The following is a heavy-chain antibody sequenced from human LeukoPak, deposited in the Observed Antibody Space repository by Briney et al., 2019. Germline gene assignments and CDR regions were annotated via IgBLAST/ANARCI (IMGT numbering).Heavy chain of an antibody. Sequence: ASVKVSCKASGYTFTSYGISWVRQAPGQGLEWMGWISAYNGNTNYAQKLQGRVTMTTDTSTSTAYMELRSLRSDDTAVYYCNKGSGTYYYYGMDVWGQGTTVTVSS. J-gene: IGHJ6*02. CDR2: ISAYNGNT. V-gene: IGHV1-18*01. CDR3: NKGSGTYYYYGMDV. CDR1: GYTFTSYG. D-gene: IGHD3-10*01.